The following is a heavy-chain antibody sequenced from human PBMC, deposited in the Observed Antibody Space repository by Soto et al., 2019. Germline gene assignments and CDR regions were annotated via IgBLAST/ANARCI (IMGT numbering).Heavy chain of an antibody. V-gene: IGHV3-48*02. CDR3: ARDLYSSSWYYYYYGMDA. Sequence: GGSLRLSCAASGFTFSSYSMNWVRQAPGKGLEWVSYISSSSTIYYADSVKGRFTISRDNAKNSLYLQMNSLRDEDTAVYYCARDLYSSSWYYYYYGMDAWGQGTTVTVSS. J-gene: IGHJ6*02. CDR1: GFTFSSYS. CDR2: ISSSSTI. D-gene: IGHD6-13*01.